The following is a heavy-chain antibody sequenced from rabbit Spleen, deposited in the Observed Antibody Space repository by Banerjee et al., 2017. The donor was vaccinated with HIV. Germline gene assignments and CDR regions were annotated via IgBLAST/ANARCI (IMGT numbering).Heavy chain of an antibody. J-gene: IGHJ4*01. V-gene: IGHV1S45*01. D-gene: IGHD6-1*01. Sequence: QEQLVESGGGLVQPEGSLTLTCKASGFSFGDRDVMCWVRQAPGKGLEWIACINIVTGKAVYARWAKGRFIMSRTSSTTVTLQMTSLTAADTATYFCATLSNIWGYAGYADATYFNLWGPGTLVTVS. CDR1: GFSFGDRDV. CDR2: INIVTGKA. CDR3: ATLSNIWGYAGYADATYFNL.